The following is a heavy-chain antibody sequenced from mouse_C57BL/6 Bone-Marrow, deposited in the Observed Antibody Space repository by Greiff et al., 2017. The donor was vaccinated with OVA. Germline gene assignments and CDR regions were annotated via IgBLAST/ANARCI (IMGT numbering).Heavy chain of an antibody. V-gene: IGHV7-3*01. CDR1: GFTFTDYY. Sequence: EVQRVESGGGLVQPGGSLSLSCAASGFTFTDYYMSWVRQPPGKALEWLGFIRNKANGYTTEYSASVKGRFTISRDNSQSILYLQMNALRAEDSATYYCARYNLYFDYWGQGTTLTVSS. CDR2: IRNKANGYTT. CDR3: ARYNLYFDY. J-gene: IGHJ2*01.